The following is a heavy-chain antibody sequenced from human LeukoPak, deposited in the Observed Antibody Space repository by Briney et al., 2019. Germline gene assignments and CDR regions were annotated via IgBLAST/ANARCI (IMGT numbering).Heavy chain of an antibody. Sequence: PGGSLRLSCAASGFTFSSHRMSWVRQAPGKGLQWVADINEDGSDKYYVDSVKGRFTVSRDNARSSVYLQMNSLRAEDTAIHYCARDSWAFDYWGQGTLVTVSS. CDR2: INEDGSDK. D-gene: IGHD3-16*01. V-gene: IGHV3-7*01. CDR1: GFTFSSHR. CDR3: ARDSWAFDY. J-gene: IGHJ4*02.